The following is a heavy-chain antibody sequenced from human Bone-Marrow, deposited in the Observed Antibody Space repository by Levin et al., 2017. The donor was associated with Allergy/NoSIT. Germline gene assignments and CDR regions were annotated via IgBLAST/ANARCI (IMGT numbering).Heavy chain of an antibody. D-gene: IGHD5-18*01. V-gene: IGHV3-33*01. CDR1: GFTFSSYG. J-gene: IGHJ4*02. CDR2: IWYDGSNK. Sequence: SCAASGFTFSSYGMHWVRQAPGKGLEWVAVIWYDGSNKYYADSVKGRFTISRDNSKNTLYLQMNSLRAEDTAVYYCARGGIQLWLLDYWGQGTLVTVSS. CDR3: ARGGIQLWLLDY.